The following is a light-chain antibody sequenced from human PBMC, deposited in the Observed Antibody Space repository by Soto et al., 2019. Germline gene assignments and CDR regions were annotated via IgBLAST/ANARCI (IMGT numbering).Light chain of an antibody. J-gene: IGLJ2*01. CDR2: EVN. CDR3: SSYAGSNNVV. CDR1: SNDVGSYNY. Sequence: QSALTQPPSASGSPGQSVTISGTGTSNDVGSYNYVSWYQQHPGKAPKLMIYEVNKRPSGVPDRFSGSKSGNTASLTVSGLQAEDEADYYCSSYAGSNNVVFGGGTTLTVL. V-gene: IGLV2-8*01.